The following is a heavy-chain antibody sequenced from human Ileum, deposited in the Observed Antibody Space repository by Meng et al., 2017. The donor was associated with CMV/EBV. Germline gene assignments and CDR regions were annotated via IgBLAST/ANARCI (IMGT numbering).Heavy chain of an antibody. V-gene: IGHV6-1*01. D-gene: IGHD6-13*01. CDR1: GDSGPSTTVT. Sequence: VHLQPSGPGLVNTPHTPFLPCAIAGDSGPSTTVTWNWIRHSPSSGLEWLGRTYYRSKWFNDYALSVRGRITINPDISKNQLSLQLNSVTPEDTAVYYCVRLTGNSWLDYWGRGTLVTVSS. CDR3: VRLTGNSWLDY. CDR2: TYYRSKWFN. J-gene: IGHJ4*02.